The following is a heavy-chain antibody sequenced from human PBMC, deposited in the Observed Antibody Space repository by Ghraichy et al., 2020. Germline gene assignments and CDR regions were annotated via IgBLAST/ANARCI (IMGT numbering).Heavy chain of an antibody. CDR3: AKCTAMVRGVIADAFDI. CDR1: GFTFSSYA. CDR2: ISGSGGST. J-gene: IGHJ3*02. D-gene: IGHD3-10*01. Sequence: GGSLRLSCAASGFTFSSYAMSWVRQAPGKGLEWVSGISGSGGSTYYADSVKGRFTISRDNSKNTLYLQMNSLRAEDTAVYYCAKCTAMVRGVIADAFDIWGQGTMVTVSS. V-gene: IGHV3-23*01.